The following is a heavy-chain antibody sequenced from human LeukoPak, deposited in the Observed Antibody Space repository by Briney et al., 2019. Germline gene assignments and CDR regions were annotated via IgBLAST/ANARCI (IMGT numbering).Heavy chain of an antibody. CDR1: GFTLSNAW. CDR3: AKDRSRVTTYYFDY. Sequence: GGSLRLSCAASGFTLSNAWMSWVRQAPGKGLEWVAVISYDGSNKYYADSVKGRFTISRDNSKNTLYLQMNSLRAEDTAVYYCAKDRSRVTTYYFDYWGQGTLVTVSS. CDR2: ISYDGSNK. V-gene: IGHV3-30*18. J-gene: IGHJ4*02. D-gene: IGHD4-17*01.